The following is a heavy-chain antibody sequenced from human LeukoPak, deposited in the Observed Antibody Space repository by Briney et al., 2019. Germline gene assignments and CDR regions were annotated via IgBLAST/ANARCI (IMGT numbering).Heavy chain of an antibody. CDR1: GGSFSGYY. Sequence: SETLSLTCAVYGGSFSGYYWSWIRQPPGKGLEWIGEINHSGSTNYNPSLKSRVTISVDTSKNQFSLKLSSVTAADTAVYYCARTTGYSSSWYVKRYYYYYMDVWGKGTTVTVSS. V-gene: IGHV4-34*01. CDR2: INHSGST. CDR3: ARTTGYSSSWYVKRYYYYYMDV. J-gene: IGHJ6*03. D-gene: IGHD6-13*01.